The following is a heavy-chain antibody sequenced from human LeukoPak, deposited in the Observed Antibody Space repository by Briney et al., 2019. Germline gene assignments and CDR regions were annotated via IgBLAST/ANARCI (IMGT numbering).Heavy chain of an antibody. Sequence: SETLSLTCTVSGGSISSGGYYWSWIRQHPGKGLEWIGYIYYSGSTYYNPSLKSRVTISVDTSKNQFSLKLSSVTAADTAVYYCARDDSSGYYPFIWGQGTLVTVSS. D-gene: IGHD3-22*01. CDR1: GGSISSGGYY. J-gene: IGHJ4*02. CDR2: IYYSGST. CDR3: ARDDSSGYYPFI. V-gene: IGHV4-31*03.